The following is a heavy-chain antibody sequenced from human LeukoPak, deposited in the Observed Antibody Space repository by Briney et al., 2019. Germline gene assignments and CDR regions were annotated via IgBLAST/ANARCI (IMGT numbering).Heavy chain of an antibody. Sequence: PGGSLRLSCSASGLTVSSTYMSWVPQTPGKGLEWVSVIYSGGSTYYADSVKGRFTISRDNSKNTMYLQMNSLRAEDTAVYYCARDLLEWYFDYWGQGTLVTVSS. D-gene: IGHD3-3*01. J-gene: IGHJ4*02. CDR2: IYSGGST. V-gene: IGHV3-66*01. CDR1: GLTVSSTY. CDR3: ARDLLEWYFDY.